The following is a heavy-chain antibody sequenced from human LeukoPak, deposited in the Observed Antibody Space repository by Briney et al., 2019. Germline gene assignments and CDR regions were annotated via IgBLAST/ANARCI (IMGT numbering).Heavy chain of an antibody. CDR3: ARDVVAGTYYYYGMDV. V-gene: IGHV3-21*01. Sequence: PGGSLRLSCAASGFTFSSYSMNWVRQAPGKGLEWVSSISSSSSYIYYADSVKGRFTISRDNAKNSLYLQMNSLRAEDTAVYYCARDVVAGTYYYYGMDVCGKGTTVTVSS. CDR2: ISSSSSYI. D-gene: IGHD6-19*01. CDR1: GFTFSSYS. J-gene: IGHJ6*04.